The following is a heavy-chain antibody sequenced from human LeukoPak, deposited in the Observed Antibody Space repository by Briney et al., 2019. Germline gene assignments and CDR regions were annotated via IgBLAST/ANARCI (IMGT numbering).Heavy chain of an antibody. D-gene: IGHD3-22*01. CDR2: IIPIFGTA. CDR1: GGTFSSYA. Sequence: SVKVSCKASGGTFSSYAISWVRQAPGQGLEWTGGIIPIFGTANYAQKFQGRVTITADESTSTAYMELSSLRSEDMAVYYCARGYDSSGSWFDPWGQGTLVTVSS. J-gene: IGHJ5*02. CDR3: ARGYDSSGSWFDP. V-gene: IGHV1-69*13.